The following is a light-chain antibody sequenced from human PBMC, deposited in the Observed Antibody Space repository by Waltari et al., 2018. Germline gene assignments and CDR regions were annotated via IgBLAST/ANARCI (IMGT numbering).Light chain of an antibody. CDR2: ASS. J-gene: IGKJ3*01. CDR1: QNIDNY. Sequence: DIQMTQSPSSLSASVGDRVIITCRASQNIDNYLNWYQQKPGKAPKLLIYASSNLQSGVPSRFSGDGSGTDFTLTISTLQPADFATYYCQQSSSSPITFGPGTKVDVK. V-gene: IGKV1-39*01. CDR3: QQSSSSPIT.